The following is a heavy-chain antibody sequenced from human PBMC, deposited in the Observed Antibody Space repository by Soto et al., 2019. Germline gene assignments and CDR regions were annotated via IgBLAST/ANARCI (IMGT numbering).Heavy chain of an antibody. Sequence: AAVKVSCKASGYTLTSYGISWVRQAPGQGXEWMGWISAYNGNTNYAQKLQGRVTMTTDTSTSTAYMELRSLRSDDTAVYYCARDAVPYYYDSGGYSGHNWFDPWGQGTLVTVSS. D-gene: IGHD3-22*01. CDR2: ISAYNGNT. CDR1: GYTLTSYG. V-gene: IGHV1-18*01. CDR3: ARDAVPYYYDSGGYSGHNWFDP. J-gene: IGHJ5*02.